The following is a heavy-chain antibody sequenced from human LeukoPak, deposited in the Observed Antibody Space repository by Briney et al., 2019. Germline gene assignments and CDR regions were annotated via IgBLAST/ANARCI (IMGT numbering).Heavy chain of an antibody. CDR1: GFTFSSYE. Sequence: GGSLRLSCAASGFTFSSYEMNWVRQAPGEGLEWVSYISSSGSTIYYADSVKGRFTISRDNAKNSLYLQMNSLRAEDTAVYYCARRTLLGIAAAGCGMDVWGKGTTVTVSS. CDR3: ARRTLLGIAAAGCGMDV. J-gene: IGHJ6*04. CDR2: ISSSGSTI. V-gene: IGHV3-48*03. D-gene: IGHD6-13*01.